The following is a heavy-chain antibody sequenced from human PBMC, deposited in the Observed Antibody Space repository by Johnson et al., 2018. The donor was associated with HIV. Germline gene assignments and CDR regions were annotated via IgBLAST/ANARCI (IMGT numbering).Heavy chain of an antibody. CDR1: GFTFSSYA. J-gene: IGHJ3*02. CDR3: AREPPVEMATHDAFDI. Sequence: QVQLVESGGGVVQPGRSLRLSCAASGFTFSSYAMHWVRQAPGKGLEWVAVISYDGSNKYYADSVKGRLPITRYNSKNTLYLKINSLRAEDTAVYYCAREPPVEMATHDAFDIWRQGTMVTVSA. V-gene: IGHV3-30*04. D-gene: IGHD5-24*01. CDR2: ISYDGSNK.